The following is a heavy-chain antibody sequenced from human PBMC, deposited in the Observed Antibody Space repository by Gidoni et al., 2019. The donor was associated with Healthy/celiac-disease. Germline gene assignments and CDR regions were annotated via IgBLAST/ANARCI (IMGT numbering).Heavy chain of an antibody. V-gene: IGHV3-23*01. Sequence: VQLLESGGGLVQPGGSLRLSCAASGLTFRSYAMSWVRQAPGKGLEWVSAISGSGGSTYYAGSVKGRFTISRDNSKNTLYLQMNSLRAEDTAVYYCAKDYGDYSADVLWFDLWGRGTLVTVSS. J-gene: IGHJ2*01. D-gene: IGHD4-17*01. CDR3: AKDYGDYSADVLWFDL. CDR2: ISGSGGST. CDR1: GLTFRSYA.